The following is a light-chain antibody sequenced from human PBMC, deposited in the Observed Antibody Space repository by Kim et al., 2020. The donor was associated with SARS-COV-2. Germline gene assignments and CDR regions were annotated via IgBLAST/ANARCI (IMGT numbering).Light chain of an antibody. CDR2: GR. CDR1: SLRSYS. CDR3: HSRDSSTPHNYV. Sequence: SSELTQDPAVSVALGQTVRITCPGDSLRSYSASWYQQKPGQPPVLVLYGRHLPSGIPDRFSGSSSGNTASLTITGAQAEDEADYYCHSRDSSTPHNYVFG. J-gene: IGLJ1*01. V-gene: IGLV3-19*01.